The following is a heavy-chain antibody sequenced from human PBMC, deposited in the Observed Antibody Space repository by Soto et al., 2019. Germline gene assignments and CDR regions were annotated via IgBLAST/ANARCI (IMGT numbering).Heavy chain of an antibody. CDR3: ARDGISGWDHDAFDI. D-gene: IGHD6-19*01. CDR1: GYTFTSYG. CDR2: ISAYNGNT. J-gene: IGHJ3*02. V-gene: IGHV1-18*01. Sequence: ASVKVSCKASGYTFTSYGISWVRRAPGQGLEWMGWISAYNGNTNYAQKLQGRVTMTTDTSTSTAYMELRSLRSDDTAVYYCARDGISGWDHDAFDIWGQGTMVTVSS.